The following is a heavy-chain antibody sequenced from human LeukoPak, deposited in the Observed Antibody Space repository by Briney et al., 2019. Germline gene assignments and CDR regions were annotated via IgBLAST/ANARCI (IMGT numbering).Heavy chain of an antibody. Sequence: SETLSLTCTVSGGSISSYYWSWIRQPPVKGLEWIGYIYYSGSTNYNPSVKSRVTISVDTSKNQFFLKLSSVTAADTAVYYCARSAGTGSQIDYWGQGTLVTVSS. D-gene: IGHD3-10*01. V-gene: IGHV4-59*01. J-gene: IGHJ4*02. CDR2: IYYSGST. CDR3: ARSAGTGSQIDY. CDR1: GGSISSYY.